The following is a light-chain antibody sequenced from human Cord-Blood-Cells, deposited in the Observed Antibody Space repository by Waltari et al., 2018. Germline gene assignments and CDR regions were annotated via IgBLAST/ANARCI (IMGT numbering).Light chain of an antibody. CDR1: SSNIGSNT. V-gene: IGLV1-44*01. CDR3: AAWDDSLNGPV. J-gene: IGLJ3*02. CDR2: SNN. Sequence: QSVLTQPPSASGTPGQRVPISCSGSSSNIGSNTVNWYQQLPGTAPKLLIYSNNQRHSGVPDRFSGSKSGTSASLAISGLQSEDEADYYCAAWDDSLNGPVFGGGTKLTVL.